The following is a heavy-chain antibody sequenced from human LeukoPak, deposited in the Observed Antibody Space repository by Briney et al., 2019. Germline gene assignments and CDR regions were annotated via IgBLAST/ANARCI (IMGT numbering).Heavy chain of an antibody. CDR1: GFTFSSYE. J-gene: IGHJ4*02. Sequence: GGSLRLSCAASGFTFSSYEMNWVRQAPGKGLEWVSSISSSSSYIYYADSVKGRFTISRDNAKNSLYLQMNSLRAEDTAVYYCARASCSGGSCYSVSGYWGQGTLVTVSS. CDR2: ISSSSSYI. D-gene: IGHD2-15*01. V-gene: IGHV3-21*01. CDR3: ARASCSGGSCYSVSGY.